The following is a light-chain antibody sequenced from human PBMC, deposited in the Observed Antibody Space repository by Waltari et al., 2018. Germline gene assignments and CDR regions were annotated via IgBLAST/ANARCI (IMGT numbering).Light chain of an antibody. CDR3: AVWDDSLNGWM. V-gene: IGLV1-44*01. CDR1: SSNIGSKT. CDR2: NNN. J-gene: IGLJ3*02. Sequence: QSVVTQSPSASGPPGQRVTISCSGSSSNIGSKTVNWYQHLPGTAPKLLIHNNNQRPSGVPDRFSCSKSDTSASRAISGLQSEDEAEYYCAVWDDSLNGWMFGGGTKLTVL.